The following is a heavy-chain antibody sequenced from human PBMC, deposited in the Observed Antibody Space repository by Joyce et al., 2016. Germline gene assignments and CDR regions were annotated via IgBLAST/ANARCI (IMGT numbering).Heavy chain of an antibody. CDR1: GFIFSSYD. J-gene: IGHJ4*02. V-gene: IGHV3-21*01. CDR3: ANTRGSLRRVFDY. Sequence: EVQLVESGGGLVKPGGSLRLSCAASGFIFSSYDMNWVRQAPGKGLEWVSSITADSTSTDYADSVRGRFTISRDNAKNSLYLQMSGLRPEDTAVYYCANTRGSLRRVFDYWGQGTLAAVSS. D-gene: IGHD3-16*01. CDR2: ITADSTST.